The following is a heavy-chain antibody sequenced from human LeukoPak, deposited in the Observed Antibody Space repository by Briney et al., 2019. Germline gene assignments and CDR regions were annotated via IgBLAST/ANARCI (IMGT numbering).Heavy chain of an antibody. CDR3: ARRARIPGVTSQHYFDY. CDR2: IYPGDSDT. V-gene: IGHV5-51*01. J-gene: IGHJ4*02. D-gene: IGHD3-10*01. CDR1: GYRFTTYW. Sequence: KRGESLKISCKASGYRFTTYWIGWVRQMPGKGLEWMGIIYPGDSDTRYSPSFQGQVTISADKSMTAYLQWSSLKASDTAMYYCARRARIPGVTSQHYFDYWGQGTLVTVSS.